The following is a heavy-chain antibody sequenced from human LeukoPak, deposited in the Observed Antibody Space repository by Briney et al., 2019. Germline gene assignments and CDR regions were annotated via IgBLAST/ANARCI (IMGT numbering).Heavy chain of an antibody. CDR3: ARDPAGGSSSPHFDY. D-gene: IGHD6-6*01. Sequence: GGSLRLSCAASGFTFSSYEMNWVRQAPGKGLEWVSYISSSGSTMYYADSVKGRFTITRDNAKNSLYLQMNSLRAEDTAVYYCARDPAGGSSSPHFDYWGQGTLVTVSS. V-gene: IGHV3-48*03. CDR1: GFTFSSYE. CDR2: ISSSGSTM. J-gene: IGHJ4*02.